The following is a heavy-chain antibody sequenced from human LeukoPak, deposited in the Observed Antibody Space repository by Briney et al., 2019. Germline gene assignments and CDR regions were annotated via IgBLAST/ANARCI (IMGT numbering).Heavy chain of an antibody. J-gene: IGHJ4*02. CDR3: ARLKGVPAADY. V-gene: IGHV4-39*01. Sequence: PSETLSLTCTVSGGSISSTSYYWGWIRQPPGKGLEWIGSIFYSGSPYYNPSLKSRVTISVDTDKNQFSLRLTSVTAADTAVYYCARLKGVPAADYWGQGTLVTVSS. CDR1: GGSISSTSYY. D-gene: IGHD2-2*01. CDR2: IFYSGSP.